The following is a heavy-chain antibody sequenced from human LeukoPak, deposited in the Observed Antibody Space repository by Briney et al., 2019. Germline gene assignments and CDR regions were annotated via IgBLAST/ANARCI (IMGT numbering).Heavy chain of an antibody. CDR3: AKGPRVPAADYYFDY. D-gene: IGHD2-2*01. CDR2: ISGSGNST. V-gene: IGHV3-23*01. J-gene: IGHJ4*02. Sequence: GGSLRLSCAASGFTFDSYSMNWVRQVPGKGLEWVSAISGSGNSTYFADSVKGRFTISRDNSKNTLYLQMNSLRAEDTAVYYCAKGPRVPAADYYFDYWGQGTLVTVSS. CDR1: GFTFDSYS.